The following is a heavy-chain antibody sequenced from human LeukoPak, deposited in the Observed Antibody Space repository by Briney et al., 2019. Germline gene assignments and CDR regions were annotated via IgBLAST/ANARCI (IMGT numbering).Heavy chain of an antibody. CDR2: ISDTGGST. CDR1: GFTFSTQG. V-gene: IGHV3-23*01. CDR3: VKDYRSGSYMGHFDH. Sequence: GGSLRLSCAAAGFTFSTQGMSWVRQAPGKGLEWVSGISDTGGSTYYADSVKGRFTISRDNSKNTLYLQMNSLRAEDTAAYYCVKDYRSGSYMGHFDHWGQGTLVTASS. D-gene: IGHD6-19*01. J-gene: IGHJ4*02.